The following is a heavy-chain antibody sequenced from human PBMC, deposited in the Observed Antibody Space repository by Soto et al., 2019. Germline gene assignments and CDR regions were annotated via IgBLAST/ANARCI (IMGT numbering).Heavy chain of an antibody. J-gene: IGHJ6*02. V-gene: IGHV1-69*12. CDR2: IIPIFGTA. CDR3: AREGAAIHYYYYGMDV. Sequence: QVQLVQSGAEVKKPGSSVKVSCKASGGTFSSYAISWVRQAPGQGLEWMGGIIPIFGTANYAKKFQGRVTITADESTSTAYMELSGLRSEDTAVYYCAREGAAIHYYYYGMDVWGQGTTVTVSS. D-gene: IGHD2-21*02. CDR1: GGTFSSYA.